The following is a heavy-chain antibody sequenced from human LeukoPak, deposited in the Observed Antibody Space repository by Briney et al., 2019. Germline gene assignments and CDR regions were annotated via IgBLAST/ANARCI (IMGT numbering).Heavy chain of an antibody. Sequence: SETLSLTCTVSGDSISSYYWSWIRQPPGKRLEWIGYIYHSGSANYNPSLKSRVTISADTSKYQFSLKLSSVTAADTAVYYCATGYSSTWYYFDYWGQGTLVTVSS. V-gene: IGHV4-59*01. CDR1: GDSISSYY. J-gene: IGHJ4*02. CDR2: IYHSGSA. D-gene: IGHD6-13*01. CDR3: ATGYSSTWYYFDY.